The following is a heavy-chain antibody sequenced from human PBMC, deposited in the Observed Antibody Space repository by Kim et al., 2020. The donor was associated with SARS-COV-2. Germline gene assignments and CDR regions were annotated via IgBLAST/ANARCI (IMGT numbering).Heavy chain of an antibody. J-gene: IGHJ6*02. V-gene: IGHV3-73*01. Sequence: GGSLRLSCAASGFTFSGSAMHWVRQASGKGLEWVGRIRSKANSYATAYAASVKCRFTISRDDSKNTAYLQMNSLKTEDTAVYYCTSPWGGMDVWGQGTTVTVSS. CDR2: IRSKANSYAT. CDR3: TSPWGGMDV. CDR1: GFTFSGSA. D-gene: IGHD7-27*01.